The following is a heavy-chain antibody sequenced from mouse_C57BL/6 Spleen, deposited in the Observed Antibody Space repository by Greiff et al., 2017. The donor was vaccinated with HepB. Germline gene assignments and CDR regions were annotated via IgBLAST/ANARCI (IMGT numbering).Heavy chain of an antibody. V-gene: IGHV1-72*01. D-gene: IGHD1-1*01. CDR3: ARADYGSRDYAMDY. CDR1: GDTFTSYW. J-gene: IGHJ4*01. Sequence: QVQLQQPGAELVKPGASVKLSCKASGDTFTSYWMHWVKQRPGRGLEWIGRIDANSGGTKYNEKFKSKTTLTVDKPSSTAYMQLSSLTYEDSAVYYCARADYGSRDYAMDYWGQGTSVTVSS. CDR2: IDANSGGT.